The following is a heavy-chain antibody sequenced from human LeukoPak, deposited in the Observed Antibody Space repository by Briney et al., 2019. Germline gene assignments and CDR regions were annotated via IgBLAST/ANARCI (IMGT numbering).Heavy chain of an antibody. J-gene: IGHJ4*02. CDR1: GFTFSSYG. V-gene: IGHV3-30*18. D-gene: IGHD2-2*01. Sequence: GGSLRLSCAASGFTFSSYGMHWVRQAPGKGLEWVAVISYDGSNKYYADSVKGRFTISRDNSKNTLYLQMDSLRAEDTAVYYCAKAQGFIVVVPAAPDYWGQGTLATVSS. CDR2: ISYDGSNK. CDR3: AKAQGFIVVVPAAPDY.